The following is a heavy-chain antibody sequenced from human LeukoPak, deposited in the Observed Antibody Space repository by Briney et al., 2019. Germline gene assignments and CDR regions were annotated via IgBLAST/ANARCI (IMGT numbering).Heavy chain of an antibody. CDR1: GYPFSIYD. Sequence: GASVKVSCKASGYPFSIYDVNWVRQAAGQGLEWLGWMNPNGIAAGYSQKFQDRVTLTMDTSTSTAYLELSSLRSEDTAVYYCARGRLSTLWGQRTLVTVSS. J-gene: IGHJ4*02. CDR3: ARGRLSTL. D-gene: IGHD2-2*01. CDR2: MNPNGIAA. V-gene: IGHV1-8*01.